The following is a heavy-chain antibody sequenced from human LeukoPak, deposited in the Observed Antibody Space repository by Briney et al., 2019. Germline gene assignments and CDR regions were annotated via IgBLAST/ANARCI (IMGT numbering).Heavy chain of an antibody. Sequence: GGSLRLSCAASGFTFSSYSMNWVRQAPGKGLEWVAVISYDGSNKYYADSVKGRFTISRDNSKNTLYLQMNSLRAEDTAVYYCAKDRAVYYDSSGYYYVGYYYYGMDVWGQGTTVTVSS. D-gene: IGHD3-22*01. V-gene: IGHV3-30*18. J-gene: IGHJ6*02. CDR3: AKDRAVYYDSSGYYYVGYYYYGMDV. CDR2: ISYDGSNK. CDR1: GFTFSSYS.